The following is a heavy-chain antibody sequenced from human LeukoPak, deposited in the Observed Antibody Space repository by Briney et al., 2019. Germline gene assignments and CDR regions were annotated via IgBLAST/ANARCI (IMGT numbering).Heavy chain of an antibody. D-gene: IGHD3-16*01. CDR2: IYYSGST. Sequence: SETLSLTCTVSGDSINDYYWSWIRQPPGKGLEWIGYIYYSGSTNYNPSLESRVTISVDTSKKQFSLRLSSVTAADTAVYYCARGYIWRTYPVRGPLDYWGQGTLVTVSS. J-gene: IGHJ4*02. CDR1: GDSINDYY. V-gene: IGHV4-59*01. CDR3: ARGYIWRTYPVRGPLDY.